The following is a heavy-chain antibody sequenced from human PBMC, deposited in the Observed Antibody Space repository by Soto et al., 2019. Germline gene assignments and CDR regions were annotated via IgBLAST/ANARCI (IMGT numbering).Heavy chain of an antibody. CDR1: GLTFSSYA. J-gene: IGHJ4*02. CDR2: ISGSGGST. V-gene: IGHV3-23*01. D-gene: IGHD6-19*01. CDR3: EIHSSGWYGPFDY. Sequence: EVQQLESGGGFVQPGGSLRLSCAASGLTFSSYAMSWVRQAPGKGLEWVSVISGSGGSTYYADSVKGRFTISRDNSKNPLYLQMNSLRAEDTAVYYCEIHSSGWYGPFDYWGQGTLVTVSS.